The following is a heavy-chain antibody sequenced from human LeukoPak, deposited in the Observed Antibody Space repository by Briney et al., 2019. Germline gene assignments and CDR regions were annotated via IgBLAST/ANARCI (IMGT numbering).Heavy chain of an antibody. CDR2: ISSSGSTI. J-gene: IGHJ3*02. CDR3: AREHRITMVRGVIITADAFDI. D-gene: IGHD3-10*01. V-gene: IGHV3-11*01. CDR1: GFTFSDYY. Sequence: GGSLRLSCAASGFTFSDYYMSWIRQAPGKGLEWVSYISSSGSTIYYADSVKGRFTISRDNAKNSLYLQMNSLRAEDTAVYYCAREHRITMVRGVIITADAFDIWGQGTMVTVSS.